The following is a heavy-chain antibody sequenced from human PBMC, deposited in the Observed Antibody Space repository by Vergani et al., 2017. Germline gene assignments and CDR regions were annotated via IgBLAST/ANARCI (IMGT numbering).Heavy chain of an antibody. CDR3: ARDYVTGTKKQYYYYGMDV. CDR1: GGSISSGSYY. Sequence: QVQLQESGPGLVKPSQTLSLTCTVSGGSISSGSYYWSWIRQPAGKGLEWIGRIYTSGSTNYNPSLKSRVTISVDTSKNQFSLKLSSVTAADTAVYYCARDYVTGTKKQYYYYGMDVWGQGTTVTVSS. V-gene: IGHV4-61*02. D-gene: IGHD1-7*01. J-gene: IGHJ6*02. CDR2: IYTSGST.